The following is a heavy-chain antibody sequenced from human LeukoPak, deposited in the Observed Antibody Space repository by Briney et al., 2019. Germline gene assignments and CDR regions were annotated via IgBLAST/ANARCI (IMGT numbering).Heavy chain of an antibody. D-gene: IGHD5-18*01. CDR3: SRGYSYGDY. J-gene: IGHJ4*02. V-gene: IGHV3-30*03. CDR1: GFTFSSYG. CDR2: ISYDGSDK. Sequence: GRSLRLSCAASGFTFSSYGMHWVRQAPGKGLEWVAVISYDGSDKYYADSVKGRFTISRDNSKNTLYLQMNSLRAEDTAVYYCSRGYSYGDYWGQGTLVTVSS.